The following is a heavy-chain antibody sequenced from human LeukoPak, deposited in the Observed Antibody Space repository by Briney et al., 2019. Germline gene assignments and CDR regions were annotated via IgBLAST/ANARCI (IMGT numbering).Heavy chain of an antibody. Sequence: GGSLRLSCAASGFTFTNYAMSWVRQAPGKGLEWVSGIRGSGGSTYYADSVKGRFTISRENAKNSLYLQMNSLRAGDTAVYYCARARRGTTPLDYWGQGTLVTVSS. CDR2: IRGSGGST. V-gene: IGHV3-23*01. D-gene: IGHD2-2*01. J-gene: IGHJ4*02. CDR3: ARARRGTTPLDY. CDR1: GFTFTNYA.